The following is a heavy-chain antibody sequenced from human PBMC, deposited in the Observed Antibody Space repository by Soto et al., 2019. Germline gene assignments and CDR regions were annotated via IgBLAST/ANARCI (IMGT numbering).Heavy chain of an antibody. CDR1: GYTFTSYY. D-gene: IGHD3-10*01. CDR2: INPSGGST. CDR3: ARAGYYGSGSYPTNYYYYYMDV. J-gene: IGHJ6*03. V-gene: IGHV1-46*03. Sequence: GASVKVSCKASGYTFTSYYMHWVRQAPGQGLEWMGIINPSGGSTSYAQKFQGRVTMTRDTSTSTVYMELSSLRSEDTAVYYCARAGYYGSGSYPTNYYYYYMDVWGKGTTVTVSS.